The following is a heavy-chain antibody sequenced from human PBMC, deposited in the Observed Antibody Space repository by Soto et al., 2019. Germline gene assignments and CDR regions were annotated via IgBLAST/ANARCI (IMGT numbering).Heavy chain of an antibody. CDR3: ASPPSSSRYYYGMDV. J-gene: IGHJ6*02. D-gene: IGHD6-13*01. Sequence: QVQLVQSGAEVKKPGSSVKVSCKASGGTFSSYAISWVRQAPGQGLEWMGGIIPIFATANYAQKFQGRVTITADESTRPAYMEMSSLRSEDTAVYYCASPPSSSRYYYGMDVWGQGTTVTVSS. V-gene: IGHV1-69*12. CDR2: IIPIFATA. CDR1: GGTFSSYA.